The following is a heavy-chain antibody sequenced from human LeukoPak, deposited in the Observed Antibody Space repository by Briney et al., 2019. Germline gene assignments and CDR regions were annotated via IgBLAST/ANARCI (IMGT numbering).Heavy chain of an antibody. J-gene: IGHJ6*02. D-gene: IGHD3-10*01. CDR1: GYTFTSYG. CDR2: ISAYNGNT. Sequence: ASVKVSCKASGYTFTSYGISWVRQAPGQGLEWMGWISAYNGNTNYAQKLQGRVTMTTDTSTSTTYMELRSLRSDDTAVYYCARDRSITMVRGVITQYHYYGMDVWGQGTTVTVSS. CDR3: ARDRSITMVRGVITQYHYYGMDV. V-gene: IGHV1-18*01.